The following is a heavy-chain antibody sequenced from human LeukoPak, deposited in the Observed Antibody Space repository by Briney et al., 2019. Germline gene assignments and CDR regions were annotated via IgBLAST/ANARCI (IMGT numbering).Heavy chain of an antibody. CDR3: ASYSTTGGDIAY. V-gene: IGHV3-7*02. CDR2: MKQDGSEK. Sequence: GGSLRLSCAASGFTFSNYWMSWVRQAPGKGLEWVASMKQDGSEKFYVDSVNGRFTTSRDNAKNSLSLQMNSLRAEDTAVYYCASYSTTGGDIAYWGQGTLVTVSS. CDR1: GFTFSNYW. D-gene: IGHD3-16*01. J-gene: IGHJ4*02.